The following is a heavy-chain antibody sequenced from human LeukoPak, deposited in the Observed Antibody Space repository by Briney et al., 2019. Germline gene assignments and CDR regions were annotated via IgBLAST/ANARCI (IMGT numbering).Heavy chain of an antibody. Sequence: SCKASGYTFTSYAMHWVRQAPGKGLEWVAVISYDGSKKYYADSVKGRFTISRDNSKNTLYLQMNSLRAEDTAVYYCAKDFGYDSGTYATDWGQGTLVTVSS. CDR1: GYTFTSYA. V-gene: IGHV3-30*18. CDR3: AKDFGYDSGTYATD. J-gene: IGHJ1*01. D-gene: IGHD3-10*01. CDR2: ISYDGSKK.